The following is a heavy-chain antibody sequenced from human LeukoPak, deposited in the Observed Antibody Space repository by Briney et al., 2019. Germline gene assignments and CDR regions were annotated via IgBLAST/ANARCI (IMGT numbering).Heavy chain of an antibody. J-gene: IGHJ6*02. CDR1: GGTFSSYA. Sequence: SVKLSCKASGGTFSSYAISWVRQAPGQGLEWRGRIIPILGIANYAQKFQGRVTITADKSTSTAYMELSSLRSEDTAVYYCARTTGYCSSTSCYYYYGMDVWGQGTTVTVSS. V-gene: IGHV1-69*04. CDR3: ARTTGYCSSTSCYYYYGMDV. CDR2: IIPILGIA. D-gene: IGHD2-2*03.